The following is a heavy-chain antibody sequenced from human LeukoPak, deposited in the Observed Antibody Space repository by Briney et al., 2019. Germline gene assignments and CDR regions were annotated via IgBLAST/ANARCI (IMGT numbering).Heavy chain of an antibody. V-gene: IGHV3-23*01. CDR1: GFTFSSYA. D-gene: IGHD3-22*01. CDR2: ISGSGGST. J-gene: IGHJ4*02. Sequence: GGSLRLSCAASGFTFSSYAMSWVRQAPGKGLEWVSAISGSGGSTYYADSVKGRFTISRDNSKNTLYLQMNSLRAEDTAVYYCAENYYDSSGYLFDYWGQGTLVTVSS. CDR3: AENYYDSSGYLFDY.